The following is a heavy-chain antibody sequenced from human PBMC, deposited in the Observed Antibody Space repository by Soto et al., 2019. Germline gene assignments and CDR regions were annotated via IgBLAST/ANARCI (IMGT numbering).Heavy chain of an antibody. Sequence: SLKVSCKASGDTFSNHTISWVRQAPGQGLKWKRMIIPILDIANYAQKIQGRVTITADKSTSTANMALSSLRSEDTAVYYCASLYFDILTGSYADYYYMDVWGKGTTVTVSS. J-gene: IGHJ6*03. CDR1: GDTFSNHT. CDR3: ASLYFDILTGSYADYYYMDV. V-gene: IGHV1-69*02. D-gene: IGHD3-9*01. CDR2: IIPILDIA.